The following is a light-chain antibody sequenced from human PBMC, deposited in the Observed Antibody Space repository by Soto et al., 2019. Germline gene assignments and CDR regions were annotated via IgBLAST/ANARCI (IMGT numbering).Light chain of an antibody. CDR3: QQYDSYPLT. J-gene: IGKJ4*01. CDR2: KTS. V-gene: IGKV1-5*03. CDR1: QSISSC. Sequence: DIQMTQSPSTLAASVVDRVTITGRAIQSISSCFSWYQQKPGKAPNLLIYKTSSLESGVPSRFSGSGSGTEFTLTVNSLQPDDFATYYCQQYDSYPLTFGGGTKVEIK.